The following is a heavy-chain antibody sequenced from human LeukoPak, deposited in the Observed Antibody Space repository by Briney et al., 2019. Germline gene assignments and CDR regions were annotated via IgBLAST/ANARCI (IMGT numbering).Heavy chain of an antibody. Sequence: VASVKVTCKASGYTFTSYDINWVRQATGQGLEWMGWMNPNSGNTGYAQKFQGRVTITSNTSISTTYMELSSLRSEDTAVYYCARGRSPGTSMEYYYYMDVWGKGTTVTVSS. V-gene: IGHV1-8*03. CDR1: GYTFTSYD. D-gene: IGHD1-1*01. CDR2: MNPNSGNT. J-gene: IGHJ6*03. CDR3: ARGRSPGTSMEYYYYMDV.